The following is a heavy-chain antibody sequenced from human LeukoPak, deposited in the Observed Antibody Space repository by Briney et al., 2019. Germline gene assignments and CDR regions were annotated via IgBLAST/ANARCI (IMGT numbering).Heavy chain of an antibody. D-gene: IGHD1-1*01. CDR3: ARERGYNALFDY. CDR1: GYTFTGYY. V-gene: IGHV1-2*06. CDR2: INPNSGGT. Sequence: XCKASGYTFTGYYMHWVRQAPGQGLEWMGRINPNSGGTNYAQKFQGRVTMTRDTSISTAYMELSRLRSDDTAVYYCARERGYNALFDYWGQGTLVTVSS. J-gene: IGHJ4*02.